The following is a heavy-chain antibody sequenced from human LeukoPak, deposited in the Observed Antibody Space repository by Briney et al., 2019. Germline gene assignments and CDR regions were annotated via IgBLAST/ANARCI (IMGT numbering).Heavy chain of an antibody. D-gene: IGHD1-14*01. CDR1: GFTFSSHW. Sequence: GGSLRLSCVASGFTFSSHWMNWVRQTPGKGLEWVAHINQDGSEKYYVDSVKGRFTISRDNAKDSRYLQMNSLRAEDTAVYFCARDSYRALEYWGQGTLVTVSS. CDR3: ARDSYRALEY. J-gene: IGHJ4*02. V-gene: IGHV3-7*01. CDR2: INQDGSEK.